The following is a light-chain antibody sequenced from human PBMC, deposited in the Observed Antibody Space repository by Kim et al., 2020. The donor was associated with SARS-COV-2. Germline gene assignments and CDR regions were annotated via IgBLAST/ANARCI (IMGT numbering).Light chain of an antibody. J-gene: IGKJ4*01. CDR1: QNVGVY. CDR3: QQRSNWPLT. Sequence: LCPGERATLSGRASQNVGVYVAWYQHRPGEAPRLLVYETSNGASGIPARFSGSGSGTDFILTISRLEPEDFAVYYCQQRSNWPLTFGGGAKVDIK. V-gene: IGKV3-11*01. CDR2: ETS.